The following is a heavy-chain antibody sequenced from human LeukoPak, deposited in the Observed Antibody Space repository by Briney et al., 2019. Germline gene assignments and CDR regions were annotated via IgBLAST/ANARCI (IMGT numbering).Heavy chain of an antibody. Sequence: ASVKVSCKASGYTFTSYAMHWVRQAPGQRLEWMGWINAVNDNTKYSQKFQGRVTITRDTSASTAYMELSSLRSEDTAVYYCARDLGYCTGGTCYPNWFDPWGQGTLVTVSS. CDR1: GYTFTSYA. V-gene: IGHV1-3*01. D-gene: IGHD2-15*01. CDR3: ARDLGYCTGGTCYPNWFDP. CDR2: INAVNDNT. J-gene: IGHJ5*02.